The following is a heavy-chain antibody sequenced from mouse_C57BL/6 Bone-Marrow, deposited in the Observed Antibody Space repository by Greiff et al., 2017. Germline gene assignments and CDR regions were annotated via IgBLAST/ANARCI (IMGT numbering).Heavy chain of an antibody. CDR2: ISNGGGST. D-gene: IGHD1-1*01. J-gene: IGHJ4*01. Sequence: EVMLVESGGGLVQPGGSLKLSCAASGFTFSDYYMYWVRQTPEKRLEWVAYISNGGGSTYYPDTVKGRFTISRDNAKITLYLQMSRLKSEDTAMYYCARQGATVVPYAMDYWGQGTSVTVSS. CDR3: ARQGATVVPYAMDY. V-gene: IGHV5-12*01. CDR1: GFTFSDYY.